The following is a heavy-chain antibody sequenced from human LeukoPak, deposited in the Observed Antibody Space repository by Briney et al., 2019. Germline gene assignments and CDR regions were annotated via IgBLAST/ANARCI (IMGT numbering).Heavy chain of an antibody. CDR1: GFTYSDYY. CDR3: ARDSRFGELSY. Sequence: PGGSLRLSCAASGFTYSDYYMSWIRQAPGKGLEWVSYISSSGITIYYADSVKGRFTISRDNAKNSLYLQMNSLRAEDTAVYYCARDSRFGELSYWGQGTLVTVSS. V-gene: IGHV3-11*01. CDR2: ISSSGITI. D-gene: IGHD3-10*01. J-gene: IGHJ4*02.